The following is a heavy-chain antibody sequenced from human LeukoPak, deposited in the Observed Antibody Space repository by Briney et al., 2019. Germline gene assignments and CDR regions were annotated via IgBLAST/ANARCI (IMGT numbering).Heavy chain of an antibody. CDR2: FDPEDGET. D-gene: IGHD3-22*01. CDR3: ARAMWVYYYDSSGYYHPSDY. J-gene: IGHJ4*02. V-gene: IGHV1-24*01. CDR1: GYTLTELS. Sequence: ASVKVSCKVSGYTLTELSMHWVRQAPGKGLEWMGGFDPEDGETIYAQKFQGRVTMTEDTSTDTAYMELSSLRSEDTAVYYCARAMWVYYYDSSGYYHPSDYWGQGTLVTVSS.